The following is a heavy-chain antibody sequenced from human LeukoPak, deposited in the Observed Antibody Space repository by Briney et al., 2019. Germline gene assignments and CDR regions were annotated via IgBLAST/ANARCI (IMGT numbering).Heavy chain of an antibody. V-gene: IGHV1-2*06. J-gene: IGHJ4*02. CDR1: GGTFSSYA. Sequence: GASVKVSCKASGGTFSSYAISWVRQAPGQGLEWMGRINPNSGGTNYAQKFQGRVTMTRDTSISTAYMELSRLRSDDTAVYYCARDRVATAKSTVAIDYWGQGTLVTVSS. CDR3: ARDRVATAKSTVAIDY. CDR2: INPNSGGT. D-gene: IGHD4-23*01.